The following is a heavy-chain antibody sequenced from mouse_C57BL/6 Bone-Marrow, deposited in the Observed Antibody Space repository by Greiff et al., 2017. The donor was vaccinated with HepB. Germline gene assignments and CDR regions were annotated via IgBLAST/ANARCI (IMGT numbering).Heavy chain of an antibody. Sequence: QVQLQQSGAELARPGPSVKLSCKASGYTFTSYGISWVKQRTGQGLEWIGEIYPRSGNTYYNEKFKGKATLTADKSSSTAYMELRSLTSEDSAVYFCARERLWLQQYYFDYWGQGTTLTVSS. D-gene: IGHD2-2*01. J-gene: IGHJ2*01. V-gene: IGHV1-81*01. CDR1: GYTFTSYG. CDR3: ARERLWLQQYYFDY. CDR2: IYPRSGNT.